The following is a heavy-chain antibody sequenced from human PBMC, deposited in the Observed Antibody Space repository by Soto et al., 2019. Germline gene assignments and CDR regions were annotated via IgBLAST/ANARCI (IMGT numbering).Heavy chain of an antibody. J-gene: IGHJ3*01. CDR1: GFTFDSYA. D-gene: IGHD3-3*01. CDR3: AKDTVGGYSFWSGYFSDGLDV. Sequence: EVKLLESGGGLAQPAGSLRLSCVGSGFTFDSYAISWVRQAPGERLQWIAAISGSADGTDYAHSVRGRFTISRDNAKKTGHLQMDSLRVEDTAVYFCAKDTVGGYSFWSGYFSDGLDVWGQGTLVTVS. CDR2: ISGSADGT. V-gene: IGHV3-23*01.